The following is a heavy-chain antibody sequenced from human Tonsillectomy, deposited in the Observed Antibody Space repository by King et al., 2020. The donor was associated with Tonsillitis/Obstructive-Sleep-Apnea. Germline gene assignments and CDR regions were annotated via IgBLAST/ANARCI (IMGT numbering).Heavy chain of an antibody. J-gene: IGHJ5*02. CDR2: ISAYNGNT. CDR1: GYTFTSYG. Sequence: VQLVESGAEVKKPGASVKVSCKASGYTFTSYGISWVRQAPGQGLEWMGWISAYNGNTNYAQKLLGRVTMTTDTSASTAYMELRSLRSDDTAVYYCARERVGASTTTPLCWFDPWGQGTLVTVSS. D-gene: IGHD1-26*01. CDR3: ARERVGASTTTPLCWFDP. V-gene: IGHV1-18*01.